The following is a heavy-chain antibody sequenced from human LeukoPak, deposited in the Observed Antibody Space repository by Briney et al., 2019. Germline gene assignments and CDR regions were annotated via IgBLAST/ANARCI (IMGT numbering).Heavy chain of an antibody. Sequence: ASVKVPCKTSGYTFTGYYLHWVRQAPGKGLEWMGWINPDSGGTNYAQRFQGRVTMTRDTSIDTAYMELNRLTSDDTAVYYCARDLRGLGDYFDYWGQGTLVTVSS. J-gene: IGHJ4*02. CDR3: ARDLRGLGDYFDY. CDR1: GYTFTGYY. D-gene: IGHD1-26*01. CDR2: INPDSGGT. V-gene: IGHV1-2*02.